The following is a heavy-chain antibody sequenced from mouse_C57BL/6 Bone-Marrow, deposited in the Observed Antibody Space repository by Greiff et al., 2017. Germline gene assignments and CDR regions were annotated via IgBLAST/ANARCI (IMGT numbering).Heavy chain of an antibody. CDR3: GRGPLGFGY. CDR2: IRRKSSNYAT. CDR1: GFTFNTYA. V-gene: IGHV10-3*01. J-gene: IGHJ3*01. Sequence: EVQLQESGGGLVQPKGSLKLSCAASGFTFNTYAMHWVRQAPGKGFEWVARIRRKSSNYATYYADSVKDRLTISRDDSKSMLYLQMKNLKTEDTAMYYCGRGPLGFGYWGQGPLVTAAA. D-gene: IGHD3-3*01.